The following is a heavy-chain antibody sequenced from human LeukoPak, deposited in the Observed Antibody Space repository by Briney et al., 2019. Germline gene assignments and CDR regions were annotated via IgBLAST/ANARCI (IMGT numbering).Heavy chain of an antibody. Sequence: ASVKVSCKASGYTFTSYAIHWVRQAPGQGLEWMGWITPSGGTNYPQKFQGRVAITWDTPITTAYMDLSRLTSDDTAVYYCARDGYIYGTDYWGQGTLVTVSS. CDR1: GYTFTSYA. CDR2: ITPSGGT. D-gene: IGHD5-18*01. CDR3: ARDGYIYGTDY. J-gene: IGHJ4*02. V-gene: IGHV1-2*02.